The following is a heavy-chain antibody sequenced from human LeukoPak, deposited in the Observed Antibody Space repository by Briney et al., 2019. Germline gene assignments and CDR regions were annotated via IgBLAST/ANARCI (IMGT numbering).Heavy chain of an antibody. J-gene: IGHJ4*02. Sequence: ASVKVSCKASGYTFTSYGISWVRQAPGQGLEWMGWISAYNGNTNYAQKLQGRVTMTTDTSTSTAYMELRSLRSEDTAVYYCARKGDRYSSSWYRLDYWGQGTLVTVSS. CDR1: GYTFTSYG. D-gene: IGHD6-13*01. CDR3: ARKGDRYSSSWYRLDY. CDR2: ISAYNGNT. V-gene: IGHV1-18*01.